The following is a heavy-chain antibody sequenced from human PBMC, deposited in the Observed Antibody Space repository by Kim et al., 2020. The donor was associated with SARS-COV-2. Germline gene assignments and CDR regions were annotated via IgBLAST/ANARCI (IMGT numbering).Heavy chain of an antibody. J-gene: IGHJ6*02. Sequence: GGSLRLSCAASGFTFSSYWMHWVRQAPGKGLLWVSRINSDGSSTSYADSVKGRFTISRDNAKNTLYLQMNSLRAEDTAVYYCARGWIQLWPNYYYYGMDVWGQGTTVTVSS. CDR3: ARGWIQLWPNYYYYGMDV. V-gene: IGHV3-74*01. D-gene: IGHD5-18*01. CDR1: GFTFSSYW. CDR2: INSDGSST.